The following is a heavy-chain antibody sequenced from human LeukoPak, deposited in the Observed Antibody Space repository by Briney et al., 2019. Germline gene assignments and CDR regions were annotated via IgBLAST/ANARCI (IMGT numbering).Heavy chain of an antibody. Sequence: PGGSLRLSCAASGFTFSNYAMSWVRQAPGKGLEWVSAISGSGGSTYSADSVKGRFTISRDNSKNTLYLQMNSLRAEDTAIYYCARDERLLSFLKWGQGTLVTVSS. CDR2: ISGSGGST. D-gene: IGHD3-3*01. CDR1: GFTFSNYA. CDR3: ARDERLLSFLK. V-gene: IGHV3-23*01. J-gene: IGHJ4*02.